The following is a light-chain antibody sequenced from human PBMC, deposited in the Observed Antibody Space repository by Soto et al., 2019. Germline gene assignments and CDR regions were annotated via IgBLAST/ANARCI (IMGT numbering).Light chain of an antibody. CDR2: DVS. CDR3: CSYADTYTWV. J-gene: IGLJ1*01. Sequence: QSVLTQPRSVSGSPRQSVTISCTGTSSDVGGYNYVSWYQHHPGKAPKFMIYDVSKRPSGVPDRFSGSKSGNTASLTISGLQTEDEADYYCCSYADTYTWVFGTGTKLTVL. CDR1: SSDVGGYNY. V-gene: IGLV2-11*01.